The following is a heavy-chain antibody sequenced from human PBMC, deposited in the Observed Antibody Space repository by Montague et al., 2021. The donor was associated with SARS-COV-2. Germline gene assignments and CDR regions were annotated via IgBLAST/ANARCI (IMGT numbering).Heavy chain of an antibody. J-gene: IGHJ3*02. D-gene: IGHD3-9*01. Sequence: SETLSLTCTVSGGSISSYYWSWIRQPPGKGLQWIGCIYYSGSTNYNPSLKSRVTISVNTSKNQFSLKLSSVTAADTAVYYCASTYYDILPGYYNRGAFDIWGQGTMVTVSA. CDR1: GGSISSYY. CDR2: IYYSGST. CDR3: ASTYYDILPGYYNRGAFDI. V-gene: IGHV4-59*08.